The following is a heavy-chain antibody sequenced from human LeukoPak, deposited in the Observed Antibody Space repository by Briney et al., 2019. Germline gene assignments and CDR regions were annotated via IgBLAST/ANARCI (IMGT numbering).Heavy chain of an antibody. Sequence: GGSLRLSCVASGFSFSSFWMSWVRQAPGKGLEWVAKIIQDGSEKYYVDSVKGRFTISRDNAKNSLYLQMNSLRAEDTAVYYCASARGRFGELLHFIYWGQGTLVTVSS. CDR3: ASARGRFGELLHFIY. D-gene: IGHD3-10*01. V-gene: IGHV3-7*02. J-gene: IGHJ4*01. CDR1: GFSFSSFW. CDR2: IIQDGSEK.